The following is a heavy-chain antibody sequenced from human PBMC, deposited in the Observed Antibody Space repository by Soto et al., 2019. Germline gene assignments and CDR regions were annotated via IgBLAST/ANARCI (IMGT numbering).Heavy chain of an antibody. Sequence: HITLKESGPTLVKPTQTLTLTCSFSGFSLTTDGVGVGWVRQPPGASLEWIPLLYWDVDERYSPSLKTRLTITTDPSKNQVVLIMTIMAPVDTATYYCAHSRNLITEDAQVGDFDYWCQGTLVTVSS. V-gene: IGHV2-5*02. CDR3: AHSRNLITEDAQVGDFDY. J-gene: IGHJ4*02. D-gene: IGHD2-21*01. CDR2: LYWDVDE. CDR1: GFSLTTDGVG.